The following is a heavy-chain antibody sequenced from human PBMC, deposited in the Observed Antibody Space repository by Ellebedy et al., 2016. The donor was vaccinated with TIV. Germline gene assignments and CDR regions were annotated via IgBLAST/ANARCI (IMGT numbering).Heavy chain of an antibody. CDR3: ARDQAQYYYDSSGHRPYYYYYGMDV. J-gene: IGHJ6*02. V-gene: IGHV3-21*04. Sequence: GESLKISCAASGFTFSSYSMNWVRQAPGKGLEWVSSISSSSSYIYYADSVKGRFTISRDNAKNSLYLQMNSLGAEDTAVYYCARDQAQYYYDSSGHRPYYYYYGMDVWGQGTTVTVSS. CDR2: ISSSSSYI. CDR1: GFTFSSYS. D-gene: IGHD3-22*01.